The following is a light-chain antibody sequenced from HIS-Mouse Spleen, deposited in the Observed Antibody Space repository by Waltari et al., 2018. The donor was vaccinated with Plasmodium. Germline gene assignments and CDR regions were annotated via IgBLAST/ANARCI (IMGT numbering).Light chain of an antibody. Sequence: QSALTQPASVSGSPGQSITISCTGTSSDVGGYNYVSWYQHHPGKAPKPMIYDVSNRPSGVSNRVSGSKSGNTTSLTISGLQAEDEADYYCSSYTSSSTHVVFGGGTKLTVL. CDR3: SSYTSSSTHVV. J-gene: IGLJ2*01. CDR1: SSDVGGYNY. V-gene: IGLV2-14*03. CDR2: DVS.